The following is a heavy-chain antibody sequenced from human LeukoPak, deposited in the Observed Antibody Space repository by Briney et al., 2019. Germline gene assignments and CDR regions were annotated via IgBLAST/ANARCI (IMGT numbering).Heavy chain of an antibody. D-gene: IGHD6-19*01. CDR3: ARERKFIAVKDV. Sequence: GGSLRLSCAASGFTFSSYAMSWVRQAPGKGLEWVANIKQDGSEKYYVDSVKGRFTISRDNAKNSLYLQMNSLRAEDTAVYYCARERKFIAVKDVWGQGTTVTVSS. CDR1: GFTFSSYA. J-gene: IGHJ6*02. V-gene: IGHV3-7*01. CDR2: IKQDGSEK.